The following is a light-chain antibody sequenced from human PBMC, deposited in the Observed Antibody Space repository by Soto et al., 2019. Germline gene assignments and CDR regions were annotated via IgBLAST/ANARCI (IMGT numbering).Light chain of an antibody. J-gene: IGKJ4*01. V-gene: IGKV1-5*01. CDR2: DAS. CDR1: QSIRSW. Sequence: DIQMTQSPSTLSASVGDRVTMTCRASQSIRSWLAWYQQKPGKAPKLLIYDASSLESGVPSRFSGRRSGTEFTLTISSLQPDDFGTYYCQQYESYSPLTFGGGPRWRSN. CDR3: QQYESYSPLT.